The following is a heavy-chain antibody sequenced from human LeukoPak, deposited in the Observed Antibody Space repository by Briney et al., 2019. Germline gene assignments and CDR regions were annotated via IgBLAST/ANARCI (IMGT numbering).Heavy chain of an antibody. V-gene: IGHV3-21*04. J-gene: IGHJ4*02. CDR1: GFTFSSYS. D-gene: IGHD1-1*01. CDR3: AKDPSWNGQFDY. CDR2: ISSSSSYI. Sequence: GGSLRLSCAASGFTFSSYSMNWVRQAPGQGLEWVSSISSSSSYIYYADSVKGRFTISRDNAKNSLNLQMNSLRAEDTAVYYCAKDPSWNGQFDYWGQGTLVTVSS.